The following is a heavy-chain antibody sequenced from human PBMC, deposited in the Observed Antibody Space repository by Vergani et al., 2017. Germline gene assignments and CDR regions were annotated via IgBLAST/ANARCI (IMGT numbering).Heavy chain of an antibody. D-gene: IGHD2-2*01. CDR3: ARSKRYCSSTSCQPFDY. Sequence: QVQLQQSGPGLVKPSQTLLLTCAISGDSVSSNSAAWNWIRQSPSRGLEWLGRTYYRSKWYNDYAVSVKSRITINPDTSKNQFSLQLNSVTPEDTAVYYCARSKRYCSSTSCQPFDYWGQGTLVTVSS. CDR1: GDSVSSNSAA. J-gene: IGHJ4*02. CDR2: TYYRSKWYN. V-gene: IGHV6-1*01.